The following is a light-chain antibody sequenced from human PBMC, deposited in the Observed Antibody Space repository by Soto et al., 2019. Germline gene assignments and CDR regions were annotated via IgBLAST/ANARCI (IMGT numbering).Light chain of an antibody. Sequence: EIVLTQSPATLSLSPGERATLSCRASQSVGSYLAWYQQKPGQAPRLLIYDASNRLTGIPARFSGSGSGTDFTLTISSLEPEDFAVYYCQQRANPLTFVGGTKVEIK. CDR2: DAS. CDR3: QQRANPLT. V-gene: IGKV3-11*01. J-gene: IGKJ4*01. CDR1: QSVGSY.